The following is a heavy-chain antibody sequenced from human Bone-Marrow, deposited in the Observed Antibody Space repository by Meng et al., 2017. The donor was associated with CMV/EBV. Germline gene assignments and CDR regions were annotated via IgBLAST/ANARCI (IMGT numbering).Heavy chain of an antibody. CDR2: INPSGGST. V-gene: IGHV1-46*01. CDR1: GYTFTRYY. D-gene: IGHD5-12*01. CDR3: ARDQQWLRLPHYFDY. J-gene: IGHJ4*01. Sequence: ASVKVSCKASGYTFTRYYMHWVRQAPGQGLEWMGIINPSGGSTSYAQKFQGRVTMTRDTSTSTLYMELSSLRSEDTAVYYCARDQQWLRLPHYFDYWGHGTRVTVSS.